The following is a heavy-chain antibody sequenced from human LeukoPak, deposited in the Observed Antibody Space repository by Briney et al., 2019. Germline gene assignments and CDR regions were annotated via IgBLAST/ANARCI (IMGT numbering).Heavy chain of an antibody. D-gene: IGHD1-26*01. CDR2: INIYTGNI. CDR1: GYNFVTYG. Sequence: GASVNVSCQASGYNFVTYGIKWVRQADGQGLEGMGWINIYTGNIDYAQRFQGRVTMTADTSTSTVFMERTTLTSDETDVYYCARVEVGNIGQGFDLWSQGTQVTVAS. CDR3: ARVEVGNIGQGFDL. V-gene: IGHV1-18*01. J-gene: IGHJ3*01.